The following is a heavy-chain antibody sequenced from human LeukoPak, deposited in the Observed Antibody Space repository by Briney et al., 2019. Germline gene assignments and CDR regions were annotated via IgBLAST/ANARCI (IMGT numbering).Heavy chain of an antibody. J-gene: IGHJ4*02. CDR3: ARVSGGAYPDY. CDR2: IYYSGST. Sequence: PSETLSLTCTVSGVSISSYYWSWIRQPPGKGLEWIGYIYYSGSTNYNPSLKSRVTISVDTSKNQFSLKLSSVTAADTAVYYCARVSGGAYPDYWGQGTLVPVSS. V-gene: IGHV4-59*01. CDR1: GVSISSYY. D-gene: IGHD4-23*01.